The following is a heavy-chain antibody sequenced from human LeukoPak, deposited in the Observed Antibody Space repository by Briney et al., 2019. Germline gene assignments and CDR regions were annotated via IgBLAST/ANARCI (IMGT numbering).Heavy chain of an antibody. V-gene: IGHV3-73*01. J-gene: IGHJ4*02. CDR2: IRTKVNSYAT. Sequence: PGGSLKLSCAASGLTFSGSTMHWVRQASGKGREWVGRIRTKVNSYATAYAASVKGRFTISRDDSKNTAYLQMNSLKTEDTAVYYCTRSAGGTFDYWGQGTLVTVSS. CDR3: TRSAGGTFDY. CDR1: GLTFSGST. D-gene: IGHD1-26*01.